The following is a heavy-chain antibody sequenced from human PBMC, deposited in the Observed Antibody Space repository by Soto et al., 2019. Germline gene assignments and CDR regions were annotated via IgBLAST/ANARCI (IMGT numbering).Heavy chain of an antibody. Sequence: PGGSLRLSCAASGFTLDDYAMSWVRQAPGRGLEWVGFIRRKAYGGTTEYAASVKGRFTISRDDSKSIAYLQMNSLKTEDTALYYCSRGQGGQWDLDYYYYYGMDVWGQGTTVTVSS. D-gene: IGHD1-26*01. CDR3: SRGQGGQWDLDYYYYYGMDV. CDR1: GFTLDDYA. CDR2: IRRKAYGGTT. V-gene: IGHV3-49*04. J-gene: IGHJ6*02.